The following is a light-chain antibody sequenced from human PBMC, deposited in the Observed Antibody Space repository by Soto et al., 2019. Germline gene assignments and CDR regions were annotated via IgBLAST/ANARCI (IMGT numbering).Light chain of an antibody. CDR2: DDR. V-gene: IGLV3-21*02. J-gene: IGLJ3*02. Sequence: SYELTQPPSVSVAPGQTARITCGGDNIGSRSVHWYQQKPGQAPVLVVYDDRDRPSGIPDRFSGSNSGNTATLTISRVEAGDEADFYCQVWISDHLVFDGGTKVTVL. CDR1: NIGSRS. CDR3: QVWISDHLV.